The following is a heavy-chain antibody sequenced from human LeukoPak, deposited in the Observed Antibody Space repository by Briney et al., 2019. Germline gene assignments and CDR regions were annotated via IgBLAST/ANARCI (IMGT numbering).Heavy chain of an antibody. V-gene: IGHV4-59*01. D-gene: IGHD3-10*01. J-gene: IGHJ3*02. CDR3: ARDLGYYYGSGSEVAFDI. CDR2: IYYSGST. CDR1: GGSISSYY. Sequence: DTLSLTCTVSGGSISSYYWSWIRQPPGKGLEWMGYIYYSGSTNYNPSLKSRVTRSLDTSKTQFSLKLSSVTAADTAVYYCARDLGYYYGSGSEVAFDIWGQGKMVTVSS.